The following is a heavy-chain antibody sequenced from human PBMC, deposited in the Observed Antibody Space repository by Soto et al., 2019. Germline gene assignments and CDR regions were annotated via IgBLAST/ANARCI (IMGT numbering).Heavy chain of an antibody. D-gene: IGHD1-26*01. Sequence: ASVKVSCKASGYTFTSYYMHWVRQAPGQGLEWMGIINPIGGSTSYAQKFQGRVTMTRDTSTSTVYMELGSLTSDGTAVYYCARSGSVPYYYYGLDVRGRGTT. J-gene: IGHJ6*01. CDR3: ARSGSVPYYYYGLDV. CDR1: GYTFTSYY. V-gene: IGHV1-46*01. CDR2: INPIGGST.